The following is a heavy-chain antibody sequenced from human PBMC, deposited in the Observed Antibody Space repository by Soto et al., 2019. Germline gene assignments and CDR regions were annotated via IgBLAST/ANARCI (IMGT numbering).Heavy chain of an antibody. Sequence: QITLKESGPTLVKPTQTLTLTCTFSGFSLSTSGVGVGWIRQPPGKALEWLALIYWDGDKRYSPSLKSRLTIIKDTSNNQVVLIMTNMDPVDTATYDCVQTHKWLRFDYWGQGTLVTVSS. V-gene: IGHV2-5*02. CDR2: IYWDGDK. D-gene: IGHD5-12*01. CDR3: VQTHKWLRFDY. CDR1: GFSLSTSGVG. J-gene: IGHJ4*02.